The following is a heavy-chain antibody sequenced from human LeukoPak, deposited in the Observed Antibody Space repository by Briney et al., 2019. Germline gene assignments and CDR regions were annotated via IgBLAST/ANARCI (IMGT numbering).Heavy chain of an antibody. D-gene: IGHD5-18*01. CDR2: IYYSGST. CDR3: ARGLWVGDTAKVVAFDI. V-gene: IGHV4-61*01. CDR1: GGSVSSGSYY. J-gene: IGHJ3*02. Sequence: SETLSLTCTVSGGSVSSGSYYWSWIRQPPGKGLEWIGYIYYSGSTNYNPSLKSRVTISVDTSKNQFSLKLSSVTAADTAVYYCARGLWVGDTAKVVAFDIWGQGTMVTVSS.